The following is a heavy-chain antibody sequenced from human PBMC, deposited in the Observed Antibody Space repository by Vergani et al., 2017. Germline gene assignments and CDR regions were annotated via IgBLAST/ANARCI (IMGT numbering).Heavy chain of an antibody. D-gene: IGHD4-11*01. Sequence: EVQLVESGGGLIQPGGSLRLSCAASGFTVSSNYMSWVRQAPGKGLEWDSVIYSGGSTYYADSVKGRFTISRDNSKNTLYLQMNSLRAEDTAVYYCAREGDSNYDYYYYYGMDVWGQGTTVTVSS. V-gene: IGHV3-53*01. J-gene: IGHJ6*02. CDR3: AREGDSNYDYYYYYGMDV. CDR1: GFTVSSNY. CDR2: IYSGGST.